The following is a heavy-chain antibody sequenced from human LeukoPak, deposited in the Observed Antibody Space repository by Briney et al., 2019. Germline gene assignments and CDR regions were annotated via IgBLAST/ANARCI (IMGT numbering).Heavy chain of an antibody. CDR2: ISYDGSNK. V-gene: IGHV3-30*01. Sequence: GRSLRLSCAASGFTLSSYAMHWVRQAPGKGLEWVAVISYDGSNKYYADSVKGRFTISRDNSKNTLYLQMNSLRAEDTAVYYCARDRYYYDSSGYRFDYWGQGTLVTVSS. D-gene: IGHD3-22*01. CDR1: GFTLSSYA. J-gene: IGHJ4*02. CDR3: ARDRYYYDSSGYRFDY.